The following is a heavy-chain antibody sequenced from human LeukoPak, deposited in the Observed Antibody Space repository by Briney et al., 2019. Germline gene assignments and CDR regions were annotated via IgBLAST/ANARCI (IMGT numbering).Heavy chain of an antibody. CDR3: ARPVVGDYGSNYYYGMDV. Sequence: SVKVSCTASGGTFSTYAINWVRQAPGQGLEWMGRIIPILGIANYAQKFQGRVTITADKSTSTAYMALSSLRSEDTAVYYCARPVVGDYGSNYYYGMDVWGQGTTVTVSS. CDR2: IIPILGIA. D-gene: IGHD4-17*01. V-gene: IGHV1-69*04. CDR1: GGTFSTYA. J-gene: IGHJ6*02.